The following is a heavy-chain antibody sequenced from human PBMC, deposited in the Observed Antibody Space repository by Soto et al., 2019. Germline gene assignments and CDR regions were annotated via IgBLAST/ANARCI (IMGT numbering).Heavy chain of an antibody. CDR2: ISWNSGSI. V-gene: IGHV3-20*04. CDR3: ASGGSSLNFDS. Sequence: PGGSLRLSCPASGFSFSDNYMSWIRQAPGKGLEWVSGISWNSGSIGYADSVKGRFTISRDNAKNSLYLQMNSLRAEDTAVYYCASGGSSLNFDSWGQGTLVTVSS. CDR1: GFSFSDNY. D-gene: IGHD6-6*01. J-gene: IGHJ4*02.